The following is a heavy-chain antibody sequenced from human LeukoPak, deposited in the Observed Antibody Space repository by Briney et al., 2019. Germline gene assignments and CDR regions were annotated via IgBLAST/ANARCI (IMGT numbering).Heavy chain of an antibody. CDR1: GGSFSGYY. Sequence: PSETLCLTCAVYGGSFSGYYWSWIRQPPGKGLEWIGEINHSGSTNYNPSLKSRVTISVDTSKNQFSLKLSSVTAADTAVYYCARAARRYFDWSPFDYWGQGTLVTVSS. D-gene: IGHD3-9*01. CDR3: ARAARRYFDWSPFDY. J-gene: IGHJ4*02. V-gene: IGHV4-34*01. CDR2: INHSGST.